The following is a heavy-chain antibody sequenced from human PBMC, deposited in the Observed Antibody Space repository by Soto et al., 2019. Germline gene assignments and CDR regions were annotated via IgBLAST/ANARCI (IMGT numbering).Heavy chain of an antibody. D-gene: IGHD1-7*01. Sequence: SETLSLTCAVSGDSIISYSWNLIRHTAGRGLEWIGRVYPSGHTQYRSSFETRVTVSVDMSTNQFFLELRSVTAADTAVYYCARESGENWSYEAYWGQGTQVTVSS. CDR2: VYPSGHT. J-gene: IGHJ4*02. CDR1: GDSIISYS. V-gene: IGHV4-4*07. CDR3: ARESGENWSYEAY.